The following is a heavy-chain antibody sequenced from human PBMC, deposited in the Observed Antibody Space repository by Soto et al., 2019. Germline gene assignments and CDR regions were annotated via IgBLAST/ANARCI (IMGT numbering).Heavy chain of an antibody. CDR3: ARTLGLVKAVAFDY. CDR2: INPSDGNT. D-gene: IGHD6-19*01. CDR1: GYTFISYY. Sequence: QVQLVQSGAEVKKPGASVKVSCKASGYTFISYYMHWVRQAPGQGLEWMGIINPSDGNTNYAQKFQGRVTMTRDTSTSTVYMELSSLRSEDTAVYYCARTLGLVKAVAFDYWGQGTLVTVSS. J-gene: IGHJ4*02. V-gene: IGHV1-46*01.